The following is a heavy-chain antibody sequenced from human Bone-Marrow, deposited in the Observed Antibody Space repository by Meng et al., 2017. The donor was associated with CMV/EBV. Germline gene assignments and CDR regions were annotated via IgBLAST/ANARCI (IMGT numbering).Heavy chain of an antibody. CDR1: GYTLTSYD. Sequence: ASVKVSCKASGYTLTSYDINWVRQATGQGLEWMGWMNPNSGNTGYAQKFQGRVTMTRNTSISTAYMELSSLRSEDTAVYYCARRYYDFWGGYRSSYYYYYVMVVWGQGTTVTVSS. J-gene: IGHJ6*02. CDR2: MNPNSGNT. V-gene: IGHV1-8*01. CDR3: ARRYYDFWGGYRSSYYYYYVMVV. D-gene: IGHD3-3*01.